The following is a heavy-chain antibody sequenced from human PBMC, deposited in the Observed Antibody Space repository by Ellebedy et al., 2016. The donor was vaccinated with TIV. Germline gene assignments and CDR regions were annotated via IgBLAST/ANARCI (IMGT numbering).Heavy chain of an antibody. J-gene: IGHJ6*02. CDR3: ARGSGPYYYYGMDV. V-gene: IGHV1-69*13. CDR2: IIPIFGTA. Sequence: AASVKVSCKASGGTFSSYAISWVRQAPGQGLEWMGGIIPIFGTANYAQKFQGRVTITADESTSTAYMELSSLRSEDTAVYYCARGSGPYYYYGMDVWGQGATVTVSS. D-gene: IGHD3-3*01. CDR1: GGTFSSYA.